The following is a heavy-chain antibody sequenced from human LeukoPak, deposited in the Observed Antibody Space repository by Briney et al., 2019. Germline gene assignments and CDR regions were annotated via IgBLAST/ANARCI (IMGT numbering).Heavy chain of an antibody. CDR3: ARDGSITIFGAHYYYYYMDV. V-gene: IGHV3-48*03. J-gene: IGHJ6*03. CDR1: GFTFSSYE. D-gene: IGHD3-3*01. Sequence: PGGSLRLSCAASGFTFSSYEMNRVRQAPGKGLEWVSYISSSGSTIYYADSVKGRFTISRDNAKNSLYLQMNSLRAEDTAVYYCARDGSITIFGAHYYYYYMDVWGKGTTVTVSS. CDR2: ISSSGSTI.